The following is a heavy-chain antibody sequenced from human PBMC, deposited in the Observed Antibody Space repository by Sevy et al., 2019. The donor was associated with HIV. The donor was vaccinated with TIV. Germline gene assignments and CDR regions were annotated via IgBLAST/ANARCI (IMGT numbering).Heavy chain of an antibody. CDR3: AKAGGWGNINHSNQILDI. D-gene: IGHD3-16*01. V-gene: IGHV3-7*01. Sequence: GGSLRLSCAASEFIFTGYWMNWVRQAPGKGLEWVANIDQDGSDKRYVDSVRGRFTISWNNANNLLYLQMSSLRADDTAEYYCAKAGGWGNINHSNQILDIWGHGTKVTVSS. J-gene: IGHJ3*02. CDR2: IDQDGSDK. CDR1: EFIFTGYW.